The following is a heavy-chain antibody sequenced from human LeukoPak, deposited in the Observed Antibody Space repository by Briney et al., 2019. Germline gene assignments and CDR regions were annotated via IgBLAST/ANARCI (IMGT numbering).Heavy chain of an antibody. Sequence: GGSLRLSCAASGFTFSSYAINWVRQAPGKGLEWVSVISGSGDNTYYADSVKGRFTISRDNSKNTLYLQMNSLRAEDTAVYYCARECVAAAGTFGYWGQGTLVTVSS. CDR3: ARECVAAAGTFGY. V-gene: IGHV3-23*01. J-gene: IGHJ4*02. D-gene: IGHD6-13*01. CDR1: GFTFSSYA. CDR2: ISGSGDNT.